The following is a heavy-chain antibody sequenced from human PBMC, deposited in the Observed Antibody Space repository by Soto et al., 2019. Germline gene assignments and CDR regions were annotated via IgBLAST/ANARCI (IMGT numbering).Heavy chain of an antibody. D-gene: IGHD3-10*01. CDR1: GGSISSGDYY. Sequence: LSLTCTVSGGSISSGDYYWSWIRQPPGKGLEWIGYIYYSGSTYYNPSLKSRVTISVDTSKNQFSLKLSSVTAADTAVYYCARDLFLNDGSGINWFDPWGQGTLVTVSS. CDR3: ARDLFLNDGSGINWFDP. J-gene: IGHJ5*02. CDR2: IYYSGST. V-gene: IGHV4-30-4*01.